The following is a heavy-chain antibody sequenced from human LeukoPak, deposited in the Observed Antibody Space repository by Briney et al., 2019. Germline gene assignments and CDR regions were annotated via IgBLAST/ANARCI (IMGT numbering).Heavy chain of an antibody. V-gene: IGHV4-59*01. J-gene: IGHJ4*02. CDR3: ARARTYYDILTGYYRAYYFDY. D-gene: IGHD3-9*01. CDR1: GGSISSYY. CDR2: IYYSGST. Sequence: KPSETLSLTCTASGGSISSYYWSWIRQPPGKGLEWIGYIYYSGSTNYNPSLKSRVTISVDTSKNQFSLKLSSVTAADTAVYYCARARTYYDILTGYYRAYYFDYWGQGTLVTVSS.